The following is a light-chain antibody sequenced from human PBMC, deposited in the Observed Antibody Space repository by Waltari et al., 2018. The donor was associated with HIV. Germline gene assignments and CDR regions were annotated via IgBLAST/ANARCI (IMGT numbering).Light chain of an antibody. V-gene: IGLV2-11*01. CDR1: NSDVGRYNY. CDR2: DVS. CDR3: CSYAGSMPFV. J-gene: IGLJ1*01. Sequence: QSALTQPRSVSGSLGQSVTISCTGTNSDVGRYNYVSWFQQRPGKAPKLMIYDVSRRPSGVPVRVAGSKSGNTASLTICGLQAEDEADYYCCSYAGSMPFVFGSGTKLTVL.